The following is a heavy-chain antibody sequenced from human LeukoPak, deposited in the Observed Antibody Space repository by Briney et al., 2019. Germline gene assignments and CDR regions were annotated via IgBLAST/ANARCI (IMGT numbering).Heavy chain of an antibody. D-gene: IGHD4-11*01. CDR3: AKAATVTTGYMDV. Sequence: GGSLRLSCAASGFTFGSYGMHWVRQAPGKGLEWVAFIRYDGSNKYYADSVKGRFTISRDNSKNTLYLQMNSLRAEDTAVYYCAKAATVTTGYMDVWGKGTTVTVSS. V-gene: IGHV3-30*02. CDR1: GFTFGSYG. J-gene: IGHJ6*03. CDR2: IRYDGSNK.